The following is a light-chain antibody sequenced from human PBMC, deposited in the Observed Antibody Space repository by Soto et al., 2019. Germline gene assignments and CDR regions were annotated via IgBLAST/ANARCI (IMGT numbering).Light chain of an antibody. CDR1: QSINRW. J-gene: IGKJ1*01. CDR2: RAS. V-gene: IGKV1-5*03. Sequence: DIQMTQSPSTLSASAGDRVTITCRASQSINRWLAWYQQNPGKVPKILIYRASSLESGVPSRFSGSDSGTEFTLTISSLQPEDFGTYYCQQYNSYPWTFGQGTEVKI. CDR3: QQYNSYPWT.